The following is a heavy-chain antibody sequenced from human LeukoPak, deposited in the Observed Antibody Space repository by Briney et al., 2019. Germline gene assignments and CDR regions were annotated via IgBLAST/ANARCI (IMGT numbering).Heavy chain of an antibody. CDR1: GYTFIDYY. Sequence: ASVKVSCKASGYTFIDYYIHWVRQAPGQGLEWMGWINPNNGGPYYAQKFQGRVTMTRDTSINTAYMELSGLTSDDTAVYYCARRLSTWSEGWFDPWGQGTLVTVSS. V-gene: IGHV1-2*02. CDR2: INPNNGGP. J-gene: IGHJ5*02. D-gene: IGHD6-13*01. CDR3: ARRLSTWSEGWFDP.